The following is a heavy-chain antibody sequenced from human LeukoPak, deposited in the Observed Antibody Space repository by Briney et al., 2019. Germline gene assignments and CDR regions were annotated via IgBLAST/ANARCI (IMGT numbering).Heavy chain of an antibody. CDR1: GGSISSYY. J-gene: IGHJ6*02. CDR2: IYYSGST. Sequence: SETLSLTCTVSGGSISSYYWSWIRQPPGKGLEWIGYIYYSGSTNYNPSLKSRVTISVDTSKNQFSLKLSSVTAADTAVYYCATRTYSGSYHGYYYGMDVWGQGTTVTVSS. CDR3: ATRTYSGSYHGYYYGMDV. D-gene: IGHD1-26*01. V-gene: IGHV4-59*08.